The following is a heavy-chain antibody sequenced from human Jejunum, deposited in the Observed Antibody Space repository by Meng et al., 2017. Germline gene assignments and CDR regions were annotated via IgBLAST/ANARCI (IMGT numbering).Heavy chain of an antibody. CDR1: GFTFSSHW. J-gene: IGHJ6*02. D-gene: IGHD2-15*01. Sequence: ESLKISCAASGFTFSSHWMHWVRRAPGKGLVLVSHSDRDGSTTTYAEFLRGRFTISRDNAKDTLYLQMNSLTAEDTAVYFCARAICSGGSCSLADGLDVWGQGTTVTVSS. CDR3: ARAICSGGSCSLADGLDV. CDR2: SDRDGSTT. V-gene: IGHV3-74*01.